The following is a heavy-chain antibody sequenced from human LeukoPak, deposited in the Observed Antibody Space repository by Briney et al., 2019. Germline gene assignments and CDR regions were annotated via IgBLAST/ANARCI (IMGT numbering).Heavy chain of an antibody. V-gene: IGHV4-59*01. Sequence: SETLSLTCTVSGGSISSYYWSWIRQPPGKGLEWSGYIYYSGSTNYNPSLKSRVTISVDTSKNQFSLKLSSVTAADTAVYYCAREDDSSGYYLGFDYWGQGTLVTVSS. J-gene: IGHJ4*02. CDR1: GGSISSYY. D-gene: IGHD3-22*01. CDR2: IYYSGST. CDR3: AREDDSSGYYLGFDY.